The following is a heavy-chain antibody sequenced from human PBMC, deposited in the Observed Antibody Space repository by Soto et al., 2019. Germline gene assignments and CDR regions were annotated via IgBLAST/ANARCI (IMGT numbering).Heavy chain of an antibody. Sequence: ASVKVSCKASGGPFSSYAITWVRQAPGQGLEWMGGVIPMFGTSNYAQSFEGRVTITTDDSTSTTYMELSRLRSDDTAVYYCARGDTIVAAPYNWFDSWAREPWSPSPQ. D-gene: IGHD2-21*01. CDR1: GGPFSSYA. CDR2: VIPMFGTS. J-gene: IGHJ5*01. CDR3: ARGDTIVAAPYNWFDS. V-gene: IGHV1-69*05.